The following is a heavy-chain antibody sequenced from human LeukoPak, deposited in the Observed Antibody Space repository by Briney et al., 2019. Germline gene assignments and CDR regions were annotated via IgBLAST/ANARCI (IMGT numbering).Heavy chain of an antibody. Sequence: PSETLSLTCAVYGGSFSGYYWSWIRQPPGKGLEWIGEINHSGSTNYNPPLKSRVTISVDTSKNQFSLKLSSVTAADTAVYYCARDRRARGYCSSTSCYRYYYGMDVWGQGTTVTVSS. CDR1: GGSFSGYY. D-gene: IGHD2-2*01. CDR2: INHSGST. V-gene: IGHV4-34*01. CDR3: ARDRRARGYCSSTSCYRYYYGMDV. J-gene: IGHJ6*02.